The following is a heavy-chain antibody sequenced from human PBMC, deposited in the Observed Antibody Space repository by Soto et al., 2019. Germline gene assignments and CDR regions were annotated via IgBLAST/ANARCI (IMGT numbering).Heavy chain of an antibody. V-gene: IGHV4-39*07. D-gene: IGHD3-3*01. CDR1: GGSISGIGDY. CDR3: ANTIFGWQPNWFDP. J-gene: IGHJ5*02. CDR2: MYYSGST. Sequence: PSETLSLTCTVSGGSISGIGDYWGWIRQPPGKGLEWIRNMYYSGSTNYNSSLKSRVTISVDTSKNQFSLKLSTVTAAATAVYYCANTIFGWQPNWFDPWGQGTLVTVSS.